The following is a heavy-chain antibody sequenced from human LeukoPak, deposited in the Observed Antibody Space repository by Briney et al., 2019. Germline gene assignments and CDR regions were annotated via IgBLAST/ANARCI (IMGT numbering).Heavy chain of an antibody. D-gene: IGHD2/OR15-2a*01. CDR2: VYYSGST. V-gene: IGHV4-59*08. Sequence: PSETLSLTCTVSGGSISNKYWSWIRQPPGKGLEWIAYVYYSGSTNYNPSLKSRVTISVDTSKDQFSLKLTSVTAADTAVYYCARHQFLEHDVYDIWGQGTRVTVSS. CDR3: ARHQFLEHDVYDI. CDR1: GGSISNKY. J-gene: IGHJ3*02.